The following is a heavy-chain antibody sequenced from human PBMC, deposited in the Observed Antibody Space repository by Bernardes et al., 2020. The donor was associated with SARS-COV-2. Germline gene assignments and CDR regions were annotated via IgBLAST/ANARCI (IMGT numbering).Heavy chain of an antibody. D-gene: IGHD3-22*01. V-gene: IGHV4-4*07. J-gene: IGHJ4*02. CDR2: IYASGST. CDR3: ARETYYYDSRGHRTHDYFDY. CDR1: GGSFNKYF. Sequence: SETLSLTCTVSGGSFNKYFWTWIRQPAGKGLEWIGRIYASGSTSYNPSLESRLTMSIDTSKNHFSLKLDSVTAADTAVYFCARETYYYDSRGHRTHDYFDYWGQGTLVTVSS.